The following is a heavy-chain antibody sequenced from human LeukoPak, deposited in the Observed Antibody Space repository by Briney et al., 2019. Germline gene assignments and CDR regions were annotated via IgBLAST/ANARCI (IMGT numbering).Heavy chain of an antibody. D-gene: IGHD2-21*02. CDR1: GFTFSSYG. Sequence: GGSLRLSCAASGFTFSSYGMHWVRQAPGKGLEWVAVISYDGSNKYYADSVKGRFTISRDNSKNTLYPQMNSLRAEDTAVYYCAKSGSDFRFPYYFDYWGQGTLVTVSS. J-gene: IGHJ4*02. V-gene: IGHV3-30*18. CDR3: AKSGSDFRFPYYFDY. CDR2: ISYDGSNK.